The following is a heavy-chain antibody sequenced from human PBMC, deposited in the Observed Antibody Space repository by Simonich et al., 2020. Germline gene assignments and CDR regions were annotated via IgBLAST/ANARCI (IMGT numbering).Heavy chain of an antibody. Sequence: QVQLQESGPGLVKPSETLSLTCAVSGYSISSGYYWGWIRQPPGKGQEGIGSIYHSGGTYYNPPLKSRVTISVDTSKNQFSLKLSSVTAADTAVYYCARVGYSNYYYYGMDVWGQGTTVTVSS. V-gene: IGHV4-38-2*01. J-gene: IGHJ6*02. CDR1: GYSISSGYY. D-gene: IGHD6-13*01. CDR2: IYHSGGT. CDR3: ARVGYSNYYYYGMDV.